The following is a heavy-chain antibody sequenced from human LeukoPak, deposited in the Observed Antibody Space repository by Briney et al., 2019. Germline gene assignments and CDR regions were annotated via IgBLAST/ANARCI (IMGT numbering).Heavy chain of an antibody. CDR2: ISSSSSYI. D-gene: IGHD5-24*01. CDR3: AREMATIVRSLGYFDY. Sequence: AGGSLRLSCAASGFTFSSYWMSWVRQAPGKGLEWVSSISSSSSYIYYADSVKGRFTISRDNAKNSLYLQMNSLRAEDTAVYYCAREMATIVRSLGYFDYWGQGTLVTVSP. V-gene: IGHV3-21*01. CDR1: GFTFSSYW. J-gene: IGHJ4*02.